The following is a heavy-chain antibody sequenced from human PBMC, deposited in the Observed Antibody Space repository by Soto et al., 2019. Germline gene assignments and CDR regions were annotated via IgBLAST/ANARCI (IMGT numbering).Heavy chain of an antibody. J-gene: IGHJ6*02. D-gene: IGHD6-13*01. Sequence: SETLSLTCTVSGGSISSSSYYWGWIRQPPGKGLEWIGSIYYSGYTYYNPSLKSRVTISIDTSKSQFSLRLSSVTAADSTVYYCEGAAGRRFYYGLDVWGQGTTVTVSS. CDR1: GGSISSSSYY. V-gene: IGHV4-39*07. CDR3: EGAAGRRFYYGLDV. CDR2: IYYSGYT.